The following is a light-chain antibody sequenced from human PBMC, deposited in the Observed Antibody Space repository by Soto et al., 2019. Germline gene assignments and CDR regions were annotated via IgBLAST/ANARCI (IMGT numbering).Light chain of an antibody. CDR2: DVS. CDR1: SSDVGGYNY. V-gene: IGLV2-14*01. J-gene: IGLJ1*01. CDR3: SSYTSSSLYV. Sequence: QSALTQPASVSGSPGQSSTISCTGTSSDVGGYNYVSWDQQHPGKAPKLMIYDVSNRPSGVSNRFSGSKSGNTASLTISGLQAEDEADYYCSSYTSSSLYVFGTGTKLTVL.